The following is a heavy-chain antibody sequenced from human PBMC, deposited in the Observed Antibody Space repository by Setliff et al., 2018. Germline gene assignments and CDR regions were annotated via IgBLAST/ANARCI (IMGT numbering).Heavy chain of an antibody. V-gene: IGHV1-18*01. CDR2: ISPSNSNT. CDR3: ARDLSTTVMTRSWYYFDY. Sequence: ASVKVSCKASGYTFATYGISWVRQAPGQGLEWMGWISPSNSNTNYAQNFQGRVTMTTDTSTSTAYMELRSLRSDDTAMYYCARDLSTTVMTRSWYYFDYWGQGTLVTVS. D-gene: IGHD4-17*01. CDR1: GYTFATYG. J-gene: IGHJ4*02.